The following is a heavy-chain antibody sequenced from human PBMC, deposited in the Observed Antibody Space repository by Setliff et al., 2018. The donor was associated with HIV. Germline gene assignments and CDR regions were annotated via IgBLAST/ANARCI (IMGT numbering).Heavy chain of an antibody. CDR2: ISGTDNTI. CDR1: GFTFSRFD. CDR3: ARDKKGNYDSSGYFYSDAFDI. Sequence: PGGSLRLSCAASGFTFSRFDMNWVRQVPGKGLEWVSHISGTDNTIYYAQKFQGRLTITADESTNTAYMELTSLRSEDTAMYYCARDKKGNYDSSGYFYSDAFDIWGQGTMVTVSS. J-gene: IGHJ3*02. V-gene: IGHV3-48*03. D-gene: IGHD3-22*01.